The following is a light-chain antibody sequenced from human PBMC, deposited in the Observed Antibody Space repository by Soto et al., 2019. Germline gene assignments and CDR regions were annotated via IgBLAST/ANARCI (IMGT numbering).Light chain of an antibody. CDR3: CSYAGSSTYV. V-gene: IGLV2-23*01. Sequence: QSALTQPASVSGSPGQSITISCTGTSSDVGTYNLVSWYQHHPGKVPKLMIYEDTKRPSGISNRFSASKSGNTASLTISGLQAEDEADYFCCSYAGSSTYVFGTGTKLTVL. CDR1: SSDVGTYNL. J-gene: IGLJ1*01. CDR2: EDT.